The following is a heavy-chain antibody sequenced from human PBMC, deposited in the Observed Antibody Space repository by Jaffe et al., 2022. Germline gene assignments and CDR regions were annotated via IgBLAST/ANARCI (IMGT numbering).Heavy chain of an antibody. V-gene: IGHV4-4*03. Sequence: QVQLQESGPGLVKPPGTLSLTCAVSGGSISSNNWWSWVRQSPEKGLEWIGEIYHSGSTNYSPSLKSRVTMSVDKSKNEFSLDLSSVTAADTAIYYCARIKPGFDAWGQGTLVTVSS. CDR1: GGSISSNNW. CDR2: IYHSGST. CDR3: ARIKPGFDA. J-gene: IGHJ5*02.